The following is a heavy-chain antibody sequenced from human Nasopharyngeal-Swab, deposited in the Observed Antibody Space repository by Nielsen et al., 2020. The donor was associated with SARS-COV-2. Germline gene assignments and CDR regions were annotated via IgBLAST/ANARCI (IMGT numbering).Heavy chain of an antibody. V-gene: IGHV1-18*01. CDR2: ISAYNGNT. D-gene: IGHD3-3*01. CDR1: GYTFTSYG. J-gene: IGHJ4*02. CDR3: ARAAGQDFWSGYLPEIYYFDY. Sequence: ASVKVSCKASGYTFTSYGISWVRQAPGQGLEWMGWISAYNGNTNYAQKLQGRVTMTTDTSTSTAYMELRSLRSDDTAVYYCARAAGQDFWSGYLPEIYYFDYWGQGTLVTVSS.